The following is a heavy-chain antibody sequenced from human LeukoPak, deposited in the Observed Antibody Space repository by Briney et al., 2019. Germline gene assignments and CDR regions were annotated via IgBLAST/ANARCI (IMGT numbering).Heavy chain of an antibody. CDR2: ISGSGGST. CDR3: ARANTPYSSGWYFDY. D-gene: IGHD6-19*01. Sequence: GGSLRLSCAASGFTFSSYAMSWVRQAPGKGLEWVSAISGSGGSTYYADSVKGRFTVSRDNSKNTLYLQMNSLRAEGTAVYYCARANTPYSSGWYFDYWGQGTLVTVSS. V-gene: IGHV3-23*01. J-gene: IGHJ4*02. CDR1: GFTFSSYA.